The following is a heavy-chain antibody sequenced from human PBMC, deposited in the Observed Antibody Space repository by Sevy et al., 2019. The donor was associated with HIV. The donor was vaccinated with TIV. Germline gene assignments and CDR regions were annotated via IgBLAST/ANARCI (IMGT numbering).Heavy chain of an antibody. D-gene: IGHD2-8*01. CDR2: ISSSGSSI. Sequence: GGSLRLSCTASGFTFSNYDMNWVRQAPGKGLEWVSKISSSGSSIYYADSVKGRFTISRDNVKNSLNLQMNSLRAEDTSVYYCTRNGGGFDNGFDPWGQGTLVTVSS. V-gene: IGHV3-48*03. CDR1: GFTFSNYD. CDR3: TRNGGGFDNGFDP. J-gene: IGHJ5*02.